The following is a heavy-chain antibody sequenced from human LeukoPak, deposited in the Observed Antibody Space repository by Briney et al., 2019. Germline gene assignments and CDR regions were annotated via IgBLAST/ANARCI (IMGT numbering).Heavy chain of an antibody. J-gene: IGHJ4*02. CDR1: GGSISSSSYY. Sequence: SETLSLTRTVSGGSISSSSYYWGWIRQPPGKGLEWIGSIYSSGSGSTYYNPSLKSRVTISLDTSKNQFSLKLSSVTAADTAVYYCARLTYGGHSGEDLDYWGQGTLVTVSS. V-gene: IGHV4-39*07. CDR3: ARLTYGGHSGEDLDY. D-gene: IGHD4-23*01. CDR2: IYSSGSGST.